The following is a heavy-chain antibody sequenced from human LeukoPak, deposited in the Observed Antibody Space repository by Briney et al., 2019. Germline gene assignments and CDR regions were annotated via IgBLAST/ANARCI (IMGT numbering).Heavy chain of an antibody. V-gene: IGHV1-46*01. CDR2: INPTDDST. D-gene: IGHD5-24*01. J-gene: IGHJ4*02. Sequence: GASVKVSCKASTYIFTSYYIHWVRQAPGQGLEWMGLINPTDDSTSYAQKFQGRVSVTRDTSTSTVYMKLSSPRSEDTAVYYCAREGDGYKKFDYWAQGILVTVSS. CDR3: AREGDGYKKFDY. CDR1: TYIFTSYY.